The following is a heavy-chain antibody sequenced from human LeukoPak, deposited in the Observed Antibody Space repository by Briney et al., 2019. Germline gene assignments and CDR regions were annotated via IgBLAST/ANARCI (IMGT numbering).Heavy chain of an antibody. V-gene: IGHV3-66*01. CDR2: LYSGGST. D-gene: IGHD2-21*02. J-gene: IGHJ4*02. CDR3: ARATTVTYTTPFDF. Sequence: PGGSLKLSCTTSGFTFSHNYMSWVRQAPGKGLEWVSVLYSGGSTSYADSVKGRFTISRDNSNDTLYLQMNNLRVEDTAVYYCARATTVTYTTPFDFWGQGTLVTVSS. CDR1: GFTFSHNY.